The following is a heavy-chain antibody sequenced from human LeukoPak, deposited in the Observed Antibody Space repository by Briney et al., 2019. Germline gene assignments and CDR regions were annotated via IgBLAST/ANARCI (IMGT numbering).Heavy chain of an antibody. D-gene: IGHD5-18*01. CDR2: IYTSGST. V-gene: IGHV4-4*09. CDR1: GGSISSYY. Sequence: SETLSLTCTVSGGSISSYYWSWIRQPPGKELEWIGYIYTSGSTNYNPSLKSRVTISVDTSKNQFPLKLSSVTAADTAVYYCARVGYSYGYGDYYYYMDVWGKGTTVTVSS. CDR3: ARVGYSYGYGDYYYYMDV. J-gene: IGHJ6*03.